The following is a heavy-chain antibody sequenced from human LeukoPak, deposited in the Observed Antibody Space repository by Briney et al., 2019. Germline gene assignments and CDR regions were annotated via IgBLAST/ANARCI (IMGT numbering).Heavy chain of an antibody. J-gene: IGHJ3*02. CDR2: INPRGGST. CDR3: ARVKSYYYDTSDKDAFDI. Sequence: ASVKVSCKASGYTFTSHFMHWVRQAPGQALEWMGIINPRGGSTSYTQKFQGRVTMTRDTSTSTVYMELSSLRSEDTAVYYCARVKSYYYDTSDKDAFDIWGQGTMVTVSS. D-gene: IGHD3-22*01. V-gene: IGHV1-46*01. CDR1: GYTFTSHF.